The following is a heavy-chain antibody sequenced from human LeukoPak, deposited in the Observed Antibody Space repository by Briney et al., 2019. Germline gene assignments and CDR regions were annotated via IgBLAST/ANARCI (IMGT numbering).Heavy chain of an antibody. D-gene: IGHD3-22*01. CDR2: ISSRSSYL. J-gene: IGHJ4*02. CDR3: AREYYYDSSGYQLNY. CDR1: GFTFSDYY. V-gene: IGHV3-11*06. Sequence: GGSLRLSCAASGFTFSDYYMSWIRQAPGKGLEWVSYISSRSSYLYYAESVKGRFTISRDNAKNSLYLQMNSLRAEDTAVYYCAREYYYDSSGYQLNYWGQGTLVTVSS.